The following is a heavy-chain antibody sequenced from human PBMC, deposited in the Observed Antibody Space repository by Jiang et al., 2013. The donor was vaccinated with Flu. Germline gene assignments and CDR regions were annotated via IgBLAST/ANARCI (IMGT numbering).Heavy chain of an antibody. Sequence: EVKKPGASVKVSCKASGYTLTTYSMHWVRQAPGQRLEWMGWINAGNGNTKYSQKLQDRVTITRDTSASTAYMELSSLRSEDTAVYYCARDSLNPYGSRSQHLTYWGQGTLVTVSS. CDR2: INAGNGNT. V-gene: IGHV1-3*01. D-gene: IGHD3-10*01. CDR3: ARDSLNPYGSRSQHLTY. J-gene: IGHJ4*02. CDR1: GYTLTTYS.